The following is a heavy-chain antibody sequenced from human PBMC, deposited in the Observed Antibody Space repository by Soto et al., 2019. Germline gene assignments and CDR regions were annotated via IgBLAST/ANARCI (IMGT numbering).Heavy chain of an antibody. J-gene: IGHJ6*02. CDR1: GGTFSDFT. V-gene: IGHV1-69*01. D-gene: IGHD2-21*01. CDR3: ATSYCGNEGHPNRAFYYFGWDV. Sequence: QVQLVQSGAEVRKPGSSVKVSCRASGGTFSDFTVTWVRQAPGQGLEWMGGIIPILEATKYAQTFQDRVTFTEDETTSTVVMELSSLRSEDTAVYFCATSYCGNEGHPNRAFYYFGWDVWGQGTTVTVSS. CDR2: IIPILEAT.